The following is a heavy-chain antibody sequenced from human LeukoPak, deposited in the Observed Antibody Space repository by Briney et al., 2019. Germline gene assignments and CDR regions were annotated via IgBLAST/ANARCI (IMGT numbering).Heavy chain of an antibody. CDR1: GFTFSSYA. D-gene: IGHD5/OR15-5a*01. V-gene: IGHV3-23*01. CDR3: AKDVSSILVDS. Sequence: PGGSLRLSCAASGFTFSSYAMSWVRQAPDKGLEWVSTISDSGANTHYADSVKGRFTISRDNSKNTLYLQMTSLRAEDTALYYCAKDVSSILVDSWGQGTLVTVSS. CDR2: ISDSGANT. J-gene: IGHJ4*02.